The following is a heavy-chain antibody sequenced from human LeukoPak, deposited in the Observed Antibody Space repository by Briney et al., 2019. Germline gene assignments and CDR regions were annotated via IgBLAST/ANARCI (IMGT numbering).Heavy chain of an antibody. D-gene: IGHD3-22*01. V-gene: IGHV3-30*02. J-gene: IGHJ4*02. CDR3: AKPISRYYYDSSGYFDY. Sequence: PGGSLRLSCAASGFTFDDYAMHWVRQAPGKGLEWVAFIRYDGSNKYYADSVKGRFTISRDNSKNTLYLQMNSLRAEDTAVYYCAKPISRYYYDSSGYFDYWGQGTLVTVSS. CDR1: GFTFDDYA. CDR2: IRYDGSNK.